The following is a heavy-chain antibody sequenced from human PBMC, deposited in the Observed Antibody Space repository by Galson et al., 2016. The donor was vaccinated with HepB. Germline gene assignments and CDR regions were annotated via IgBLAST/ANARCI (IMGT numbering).Heavy chain of an antibody. Sequence: SVKVFCKASGYSFRSYGISWVRQAPGQGLEWKGWISGLNGNTIYAQKFQDRVTMTIDTSTSTVSMELRSLRSDDTAVYYCVRVAVAMTTVGPFDYWGQGTLVIVSS. CDR2: ISGLNGNT. D-gene: IGHD4-11*01. V-gene: IGHV1-18*04. CDR1: GYSFRSYG. J-gene: IGHJ4*02. CDR3: VRVAVAMTTVGPFDY.